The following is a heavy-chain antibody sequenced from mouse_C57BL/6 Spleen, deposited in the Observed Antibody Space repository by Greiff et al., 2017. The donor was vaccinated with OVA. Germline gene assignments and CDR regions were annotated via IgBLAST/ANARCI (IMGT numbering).Heavy chain of an antibody. CDR3: ARIAGYGSSYRAWFAY. CDR2: IWWDADK. Sequence: QVTLKVSGPGILQPSQTLSLTCSFSGFSLSTSGMGVGWIRQPSGQGLEWLAHIWWDADKYYNPALKSRLTISKDTSKNQVFLKIANVDTADTATYYGARIAGYGSSYRAWFAYWGQGTLVTVSA. V-gene: IGHV8-8*01. D-gene: IGHD1-1*01. CDR1: GFSLSTSGMG. J-gene: IGHJ3*01.